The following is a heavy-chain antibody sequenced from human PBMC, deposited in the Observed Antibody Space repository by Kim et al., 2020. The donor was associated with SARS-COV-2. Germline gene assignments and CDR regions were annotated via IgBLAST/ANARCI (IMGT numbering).Heavy chain of an antibody. CDR2: INSDGSST. CDR1: GFTFSSYW. Sequence: GGSLRLSCAASGFTFSSYWMHWVRQAPGKGLVWVSRINSDGSSTSYADSVKGRFTISRDNAKNTLYLQMNSLRAEDTAVYYCARKAMATKTFDYWGQGTLVTDSS. D-gene: IGHD5-12*01. V-gene: IGHV3-74*01. J-gene: IGHJ4*02. CDR3: ARKAMATKTFDY.